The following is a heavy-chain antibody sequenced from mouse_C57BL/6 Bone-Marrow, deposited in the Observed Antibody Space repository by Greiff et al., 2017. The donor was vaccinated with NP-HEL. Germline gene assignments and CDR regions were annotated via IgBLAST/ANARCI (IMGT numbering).Heavy chain of an antibody. V-gene: IGHV14-4*01. CDR3: TTYYYSDAMDY. CDR2: IDPENGDT. CDR1: GFNIKDDY. Sequence: EVQLQQSGAELVRPGASVKLSCTASGFNIKDDYMHWVKQRPEQGLEWIGWIDPENGDTESASKFQGKATITADTSSNTAYLQLSSLTSEDTAVYYCTTYYYSDAMDYWGQGTSVTVSS. D-gene: IGHD1-1*02. J-gene: IGHJ4*01.